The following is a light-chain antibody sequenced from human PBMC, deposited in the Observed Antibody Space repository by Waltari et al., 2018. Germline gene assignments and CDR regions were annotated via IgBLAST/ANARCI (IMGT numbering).Light chain of an antibody. CDR2: KAS. V-gene: IGKV1-5*03. J-gene: IGKJ1*01. CDR3: QQYNEWPRT. Sequence: DIQMTQSPSTLSASVGDSVTSTCRASETVLTWLAWYQQKPGKAPKLLIYKASSLESGVPSRFSGSASGTEFTLTISSLQSEDFAIYYCQQYNEWPRTFGQGTRVEI. CDR1: ETVLTW.